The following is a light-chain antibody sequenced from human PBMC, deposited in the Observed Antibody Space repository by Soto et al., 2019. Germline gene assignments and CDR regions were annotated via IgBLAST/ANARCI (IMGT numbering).Light chain of an antibody. J-gene: IGKJ1*01. Sequence: DIQITQSPSTLYASVGDRVTITCRASQSISSWLAWYPQKPGKAPKLLIYAASSLQSGVPSRFSGSGAGTDFTRTISSLQPEDVETDYCQQSYSTPWTFGQGTQV. CDR2: AAS. V-gene: IGKV1-39*01. CDR3: QQSYSTPWT. CDR1: QSISSW.